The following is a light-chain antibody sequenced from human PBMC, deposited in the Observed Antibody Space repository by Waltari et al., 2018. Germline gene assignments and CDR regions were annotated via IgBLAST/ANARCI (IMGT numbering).Light chain of an antibody. V-gene: IGLV1-44*01. J-gene: IGLJ1*01. CDR2: RQD. CDR1: SSNIRGNT. Sequence: QSVMTQPPSASGTPGQRVTISCSGSSSNIRGNTVNWYQHLPGTAPQLRIYRQDQRASGVPDRFAGSKSDTSASLAISGLHSEDEADYYCAACDDSLHGPIFGSGTKVTVL. CDR3: AACDDSLHGPI.